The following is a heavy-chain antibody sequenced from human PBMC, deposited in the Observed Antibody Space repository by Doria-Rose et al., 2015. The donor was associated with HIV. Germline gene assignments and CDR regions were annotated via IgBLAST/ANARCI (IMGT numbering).Heavy chain of an antibody. CDR3: ARIKSSRWYHKYYYDF. CDR1: GVSLSSPGMG. Sequence: QITLKESSPVLVKPTETLTLTCTVSGVSLSSPGMGVSWIRQPPGKALEWLANIFSDDERSYKTSLKSRLTISRGASKGQVVLTITDMHPVDTATYYCARIKSSRWYHKYYYDFWGQGTLVIVPA. CDR2: IFSDDER. V-gene: IGHV2-26*01. D-gene: IGHD6-13*01. J-gene: IGHJ4*02.